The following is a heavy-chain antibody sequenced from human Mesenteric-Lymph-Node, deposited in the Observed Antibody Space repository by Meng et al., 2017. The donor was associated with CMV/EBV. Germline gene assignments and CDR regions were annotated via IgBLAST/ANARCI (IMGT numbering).Heavy chain of an antibody. J-gene: IGHJ4*02. CDR3: ARGIAAAGPTAFDY. CDR2: IIPIFGTA. D-gene: IGHD6-13*01. Sequence: KASGGTFSSYAISWVRQAPGQGLEWMGGIIPIFGTANYAQKFQGRVTITADESTSTAYMELSSLRSEDTAVYYCARGIAAAGPTAFDYWGQGTLVTVSS. V-gene: IGHV1-69*01. CDR1: GGTFSSYA.